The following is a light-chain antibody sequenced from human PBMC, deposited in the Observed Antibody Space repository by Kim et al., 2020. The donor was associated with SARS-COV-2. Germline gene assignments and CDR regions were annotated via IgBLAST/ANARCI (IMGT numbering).Light chain of an antibody. J-gene: IGLJ2*01. CDR3: NSRDSNDNVV. CDR2: GKN. Sequence: SSELTQDPAVSVALGQTVRITCQGDSLRSYYATWYQQKPGQAPIVVIYGKNNRPPGIPDRFSGSSSGNTASLTIPGTQAGDEADYYCNSRDSNDNVVFGGGTQLTVL. V-gene: IGLV3-19*01. CDR1: SLRSYY.